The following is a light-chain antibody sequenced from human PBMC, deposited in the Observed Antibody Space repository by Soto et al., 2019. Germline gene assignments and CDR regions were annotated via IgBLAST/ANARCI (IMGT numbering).Light chain of an antibody. Sequence: EIVLTQSPGTLSSSLGERSTLSCRASQSVSSSYLAWYQRRPGQAPRLLIYGASIRATGIPDRFSGSGSGTDFTLTISRLEPEDFAVYFCQQHGSSPWTFGQGTKVDI. CDR1: QSVSSSY. V-gene: IGKV3-20*01. J-gene: IGKJ1*01. CDR3: QQHGSSPWT. CDR2: GAS.